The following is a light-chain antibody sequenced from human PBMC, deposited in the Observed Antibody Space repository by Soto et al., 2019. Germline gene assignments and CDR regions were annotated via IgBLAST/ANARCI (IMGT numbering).Light chain of an antibody. V-gene: IGLV2-8*01. CDR3: SSYAGSNNFGV. CDR2: EVS. Sequence: QSALTQPPSASGSPGQSVTISCTGTSSDVGGYNYVSWYQQHPGKAPKLMIYEVSKRPSGVPDRFSGSKSGNTASLTVSGLHAEHEADYYCSSYAGSNNFGVFGTGTKLTVL. J-gene: IGLJ1*01. CDR1: SSDVGGYNY.